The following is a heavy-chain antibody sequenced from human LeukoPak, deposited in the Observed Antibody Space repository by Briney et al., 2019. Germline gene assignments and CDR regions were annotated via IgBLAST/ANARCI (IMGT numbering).Heavy chain of an antibody. D-gene: IGHD2-2*01. J-gene: IGHJ5*02. Sequence: SETLSLTCAVYGWSFNDYYWNWIRQPPGKGLEWIGEVNARGDTNYHPSLKSRVTISVDTSKNQFPLRLTSMIAADTAVYYCARGQVPAARGYNWFDPWGQGTLVTVSS. CDR3: ARGQVPAARGYNWFDP. CDR2: VNARGDT. CDR1: GWSFNDYY. V-gene: IGHV4-34*01.